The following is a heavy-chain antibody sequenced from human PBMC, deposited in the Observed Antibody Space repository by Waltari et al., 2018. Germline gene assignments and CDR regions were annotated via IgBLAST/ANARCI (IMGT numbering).Heavy chain of an antibody. D-gene: IGHD7-27*01. CDR3: ARGELGLRRFDY. CDR1: GDSINSRDYY. J-gene: IGHJ4*02. V-gene: IGHV4-61*09. Sequence: VQLQESGPGLVQPSQTLSLICSVSGDSINSRDYYWTWLRQPAGKGLEWIGYIYSDGITNYNPSLIGRLTMALDTSKTQFSLKLSFMTAADTAVYYCARGELGLRRFDYWGRGALVTVSS. CDR2: IYSDGIT.